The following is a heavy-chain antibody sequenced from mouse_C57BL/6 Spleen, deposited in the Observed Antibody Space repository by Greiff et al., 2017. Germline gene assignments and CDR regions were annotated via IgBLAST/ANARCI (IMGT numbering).Heavy chain of an antibody. CDR3: ARHGTGTGGYWYFDV. V-gene: IGHV5-9*01. Sequence: EVMLVESGGGLVKPGGSLKLSCAASGFTFSSYTMSWVRQTPEKRLEWVATISGGGGNNYYPDSVQGRFTISRDNAKNTLYLQMSSLRSEDTALYYCARHGTGTGGYWYFDVWVTGTTVTVSS. D-gene: IGHD4-1*01. J-gene: IGHJ1*03. CDR2: ISGGGGNN. CDR1: GFTFSSYT.